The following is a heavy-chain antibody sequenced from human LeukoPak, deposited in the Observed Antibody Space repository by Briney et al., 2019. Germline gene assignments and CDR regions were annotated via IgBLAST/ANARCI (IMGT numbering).Heavy chain of an antibody. Sequence: GSLRLSCAASGFTFSSYGMHWVRQAPGKGLEWVAVISYDGSNKYYADSVKGRFTISRDNSKNTLYLQMNSLRGEDTAVYYCANQKAGLDYWGQGTLVTVSS. CDR1: GFTFSSYG. V-gene: IGHV3-30*18. CDR3: ANQKAGLDY. CDR2: ISYDGSNK. J-gene: IGHJ4*02.